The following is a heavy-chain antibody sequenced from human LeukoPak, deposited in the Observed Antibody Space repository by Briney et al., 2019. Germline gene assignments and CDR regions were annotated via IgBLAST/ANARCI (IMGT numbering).Heavy chain of an antibody. CDR2: ISYSGST. CDR1: GGSISSYY. J-gene: IGHJ5*02. D-gene: IGHD1-7*01. V-gene: IGHV4-59*01. Sequence: PSETLSLTCTVSGGSISSYYWSWTRQPAGKGLEWIGYISYSGSTNYNPSLKSRVTISVDTSKNQFSPKLSSVTAADTAVYYCAKDGNYQSEFDPWGQGTLVTVSS. CDR3: AKDGNYQSEFDP.